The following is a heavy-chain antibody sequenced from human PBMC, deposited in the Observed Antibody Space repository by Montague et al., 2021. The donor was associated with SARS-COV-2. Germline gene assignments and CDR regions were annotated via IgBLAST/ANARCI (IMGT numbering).Heavy chain of an antibody. CDR3: ARDTRITMLVVVNRYGMDV. Sequence: SETLSLTCTVSGGAISSSSYYWGWIRQPPGKGLEWIGSIYYSGSTYYNPSLKSRVTISVDTSKNQFSLELSSVTAADTAVYYCARDTRITMLVVVNRYGMDVWGQGTTVTVSS. D-gene: IGHD3-22*01. V-gene: IGHV4-39*07. J-gene: IGHJ6*02. CDR2: IYYSGST. CDR1: GGAISSSSYY.